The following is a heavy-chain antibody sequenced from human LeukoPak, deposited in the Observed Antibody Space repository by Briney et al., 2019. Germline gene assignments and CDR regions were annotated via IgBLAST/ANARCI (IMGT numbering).Heavy chain of an antibody. CDR3: ARVKRFPTVWFDP. V-gene: IGHV1-8*01. CDR1: GYTFSDYD. Sequence: ASVKVSCKASGYTFSDYDINWVRQAAGQGLEWMGWMNPITGSTGYVQKFRGRIIMTRDTTITTAFMELTSLTSDDTAIYYCARVKRFPTVWFDPWGQGTLVSVSS. J-gene: IGHJ5*02. D-gene: IGHD3-10*01. CDR2: MNPITGST.